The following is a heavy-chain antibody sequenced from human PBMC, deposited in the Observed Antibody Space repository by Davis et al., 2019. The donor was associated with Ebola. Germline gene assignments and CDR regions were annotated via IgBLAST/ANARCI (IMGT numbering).Heavy chain of an antibody. J-gene: IGHJ4*02. V-gene: IGHV3-21*01. Sequence: GESLKISCAASGFTFSSYSMNWVRQAPGKGLEWVSSISSSSSYIYYTDSVKGRFTISRDNSKKSLYLQMNGLRAEDTAVYFCAGFFDYWGQGTLVTVSS. CDR1: GFTFSSYS. CDR3: AGFFDY. CDR2: ISSSSSYI.